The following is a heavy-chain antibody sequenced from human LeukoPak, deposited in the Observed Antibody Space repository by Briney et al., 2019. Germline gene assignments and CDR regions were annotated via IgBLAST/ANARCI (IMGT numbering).Heavy chain of an antibody. J-gene: IGHJ4*02. CDR2: IYGSGVSI. CDR3: AKHLGWELPAEAY. D-gene: IGHD1-26*01. V-gene: IGHV3-23*01. Sequence: PGGSLRLSCVASGFTFEKYVMNWVRQAAGKGLEWLATIYGSGVSISYADSVKGRFTISRDNSKNTLYLQMNSLRAEDTAMYFCAKHLGWELPAEAYWGQGILVTVSS. CDR1: GFTFEKYV.